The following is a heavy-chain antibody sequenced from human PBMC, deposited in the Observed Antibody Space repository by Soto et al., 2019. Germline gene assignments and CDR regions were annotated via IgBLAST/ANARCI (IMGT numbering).Heavy chain of an antibody. Sequence: QVQLQQWGAGLLKPSETLSLTCAVYGGSFSGYYWSWIRQPPGKGLEWIGEINHSGSTNYNPSPKSRVTISVDTYKNQCSLKLSSVTAADTAVYYCARGPIVVPAAKYDYWGQGTLVTVSS. CDR1: GGSFSGYY. CDR2: INHSGST. CDR3: ARGPIVVPAAKYDY. D-gene: IGHD2-2*01. J-gene: IGHJ4*02. V-gene: IGHV4-34*01.